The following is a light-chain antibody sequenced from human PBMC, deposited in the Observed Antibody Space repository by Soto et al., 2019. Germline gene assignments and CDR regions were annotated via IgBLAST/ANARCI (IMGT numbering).Light chain of an antibody. V-gene: IGLV2-14*01. CDR1: SSDVGGYNY. CDR3: SSYTSSSTLYG. J-gene: IGLJ1*01. CDR2: DVS. Sequence: QSALTQPASVSGSPGQSITISCTGTSSDVGGYNYVSWYQQHPGKAPKLMIYDVSNRPSGVSNRFSGSKSGNTASLTISGLQADDEADYYCSSYTSSSTLYGFGTGTKVTV.